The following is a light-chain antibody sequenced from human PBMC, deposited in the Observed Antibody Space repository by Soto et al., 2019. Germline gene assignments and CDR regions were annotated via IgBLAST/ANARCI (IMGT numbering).Light chain of an antibody. J-gene: IGKJ1*01. Sequence: EIVMTQSPVTLSVSPGERATLSCRASHHVATNLAWYQQKPGQPPRLLIYGASTRATGVSARFSGSGSGTEFTLTISSLQSDDFALYYCQQYTARPPWTFGQGTRVEF. CDR1: HHVATN. CDR3: QQYTARPPWT. CDR2: GAS. V-gene: IGKV3-15*01.